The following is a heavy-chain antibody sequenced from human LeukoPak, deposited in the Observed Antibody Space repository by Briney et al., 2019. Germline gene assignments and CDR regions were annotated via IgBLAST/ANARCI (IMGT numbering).Heavy chain of an antibody. CDR3: ARVEMATIGVDY. CDR1: GFTSSSYE. CDR2: ISSSGSTI. D-gene: IGHD5-24*01. V-gene: IGHV3-48*03. Sequence: GGSLRLSCAASGFTSSSYEMNWVRQAPGKGLEWVSYISSSGSTIYYADSVKGRFTISRDNAKNSLYLQMNSLRAEDTAVYYCARVEMATIGVDYWGQGTLVTVSS. J-gene: IGHJ4*02.